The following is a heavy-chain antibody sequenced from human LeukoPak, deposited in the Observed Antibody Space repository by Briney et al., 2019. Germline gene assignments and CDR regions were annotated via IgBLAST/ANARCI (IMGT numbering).Heavy chain of an antibody. CDR2: INTDGSTT. CDR3: ARVLIAATGGDH. CDR1: GFTFSSHW. D-gene: IGHD6-13*01. Sequence: GGSLRLPCAASGFTFSSHWMHWVRQAPGKGLVWVSRINTDGSTTSYADSVKGRFTISRDNAKNTVYLQMNSLRADDTAVYYCARVLIAATGGDHWGQGTLVTVFS. V-gene: IGHV3-74*01. J-gene: IGHJ4*02.